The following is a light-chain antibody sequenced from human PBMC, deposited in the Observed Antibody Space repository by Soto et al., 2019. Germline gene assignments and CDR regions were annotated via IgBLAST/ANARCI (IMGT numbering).Light chain of an antibody. CDR2: KTS. V-gene: IGKV1-5*03. Sequence: DIQVTQSPSTLSASVGDRVTLTCRASQSVSAWLAWFQQKPGKAPKLLIYKTSNLESGVPSRFSGSGSGTEFTLTISSLQPDDFATYYCQQYSSYEIFAFGPGTKVDSK. J-gene: IGKJ3*01. CDR1: QSVSAW. CDR3: QQYSSYEIFA.